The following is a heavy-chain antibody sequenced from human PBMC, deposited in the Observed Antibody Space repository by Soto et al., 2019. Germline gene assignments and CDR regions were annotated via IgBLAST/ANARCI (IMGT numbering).Heavy chain of an antibody. CDR3: ARDLTRQLAYWLDP. CDR1: GFAFTGYY. J-gene: IGHJ5*02. V-gene: IGHV1-2*02. Sequence: QVQLVQSGAEMKKPGASVKVSCKASGFAFTGYYKHWVRQAPGQGPEWMGWINVNSGGTDYAQKFQGRVTMTRDTAISTAYMELRSLRSDDTAVYFCARDLTRQLAYWLDPWGQGTLVTVSS. D-gene: IGHD6-6*01. CDR2: INVNSGGT.